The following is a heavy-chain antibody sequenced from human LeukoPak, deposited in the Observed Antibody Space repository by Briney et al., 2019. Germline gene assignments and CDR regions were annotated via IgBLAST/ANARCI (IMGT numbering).Heavy chain of an antibody. Sequence: EASVKVSCKASGYTITGYYMHWVRQAPGQGLEWMGWISPNSGGTNYAQNFQGRVTMTRDTSISTAYMELSRLGSDDTAVYYCAREYYDSSGYYSYYFDYWGQGTLVTVSS. V-gene: IGHV1-2*02. CDR1: GYTITGYY. CDR2: ISPNSGGT. CDR3: AREYYDSSGYYSYYFDY. D-gene: IGHD3-22*01. J-gene: IGHJ4*02.